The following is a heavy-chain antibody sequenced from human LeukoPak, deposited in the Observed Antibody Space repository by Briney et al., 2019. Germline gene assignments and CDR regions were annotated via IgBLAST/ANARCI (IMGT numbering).Heavy chain of an antibody. CDR3: ARHYYDSSGYYHYYYYYYMDV. J-gene: IGHJ6*03. Sequence: PWGSLRLSCAASGFTFDDYGMSWVRQAPGKGLKWVSGINWNGGSTAYADSVKGRFTISRANAKNSLYLQMNSLRAEDTALYYCARHYYDSSGYYHYYYYYYMDVWGKGTTVTVSS. CDR2: INWNGGST. V-gene: IGHV3-20*04. CDR1: GFTFDDYG. D-gene: IGHD3-22*01.